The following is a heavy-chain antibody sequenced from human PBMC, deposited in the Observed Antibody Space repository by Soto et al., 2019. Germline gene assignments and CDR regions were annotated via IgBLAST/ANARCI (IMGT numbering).Heavy chain of an antibody. J-gene: IGHJ4*02. CDR1: EFTLSIYS. V-gene: IGHV3-21*01. CDR2: ISSSSGNI. CDR3: AGDSCGYSYVGDF. D-gene: IGHD5-18*01. Sequence: SLRPSFTASEFTLSIYSMNWVRQSPGKGLELVSSISSSSGNIYYADSVKGGSTVSSDNAQNSLYLQMNSLRAEDTVLYYCAGDSCGYSYVGDFWGQGTPVTVSS.